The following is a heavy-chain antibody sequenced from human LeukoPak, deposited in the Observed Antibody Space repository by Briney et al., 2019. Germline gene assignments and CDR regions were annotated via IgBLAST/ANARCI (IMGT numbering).Heavy chain of an antibody. V-gene: IGHV4-59*01. D-gene: IGHD3-22*01. CDR1: GGSFSGYY. CDR3: ARDLSSGYYFGSFDY. CDR2: IYYSGST. J-gene: IGHJ4*02. Sequence: SETLSLTCAVYGGSFSGYYWSWIRQPPGKGLEWIGYIYYSGSTNYNPSLKSRVTISVDTSKNQFSLKLSSVTAADTAVYYCARDLSSGYYFGSFDYWGQGTLVTVSS.